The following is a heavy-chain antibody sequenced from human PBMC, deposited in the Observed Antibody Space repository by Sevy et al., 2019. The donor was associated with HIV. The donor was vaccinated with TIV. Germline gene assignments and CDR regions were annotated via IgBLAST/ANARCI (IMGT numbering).Heavy chain of an antibody. CDR3: ARDEPTNSNLDY. D-gene: IGHD4-4*01. CDR1: GFTFSNYW. Sequence: SLRLSCAASGFTFSNYWMHWVRQAPGKGLVWVSRINSAGISINYADSVKGRFTISRDNAKNTLYLQMNSLRAEDTAVYYCARDEPTNSNLDYWGQGTLVTVSS. J-gene: IGHJ4*02. V-gene: IGHV3-74*01. CDR2: INSAGISI.